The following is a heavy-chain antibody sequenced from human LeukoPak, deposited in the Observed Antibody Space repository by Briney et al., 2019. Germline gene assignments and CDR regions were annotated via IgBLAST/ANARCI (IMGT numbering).Heavy chain of an antibody. CDR1: GFTFSSYA. J-gene: IGHJ4*02. CDR2: ISSSGSTI. D-gene: IGHD2-2*01. CDR3: ARHCSSTSCYLDGIDY. Sequence: GGSLRLSCAASGFTFSSYAMSWVRQAPGKGLEWVSYISSSGSTIYYADSVKGRFTISRDNAKNSLYLRMNSLRAEDTAVYYCARHCSSTSCYLDGIDYWGQGTLVTVSS. V-gene: IGHV3-48*03.